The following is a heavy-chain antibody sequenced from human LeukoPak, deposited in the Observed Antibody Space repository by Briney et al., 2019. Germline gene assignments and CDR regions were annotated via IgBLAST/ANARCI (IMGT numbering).Heavy chain of an antibody. CDR3: ARGTIVGASYFDY. CDR2: IKQDGSEK. Sequence: PGGSLRLSCAASGFTFSSYWMSWVRQAPGKGLEWVANIKQDGSEKYYVDSVKGRFTTSRDNAKNSLYLQMNSLRAEDTAVYYCARGTIVGASYFDYWGQGALVTVSS. D-gene: IGHD1-26*01. V-gene: IGHV3-7*01. CDR1: GFTFSSYW. J-gene: IGHJ4*02.